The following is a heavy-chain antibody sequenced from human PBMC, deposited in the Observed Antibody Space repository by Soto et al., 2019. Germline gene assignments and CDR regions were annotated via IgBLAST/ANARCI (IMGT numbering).Heavy chain of an antibody. Sequence: ASVKVSCKASGGTFSSYAISWVRQAPGQGLEWMGGIIPIFGTANYAQKFQGRVTITADESTSTAYMELSSLRSEDTAVYYCARVPDPYSGSYPFDYWGQGTLVTVSS. CDR3: ARVPDPYSGSYPFDY. D-gene: IGHD1-26*01. CDR2: IIPIFGTA. V-gene: IGHV1-69*13. CDR1: GGTFSSYA. J-gene: IGHJ4*02.